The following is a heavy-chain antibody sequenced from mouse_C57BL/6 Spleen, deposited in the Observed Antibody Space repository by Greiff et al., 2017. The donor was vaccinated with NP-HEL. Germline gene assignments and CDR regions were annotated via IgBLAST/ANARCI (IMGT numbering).Heavy chain of an antibody. V-gene: IGHV1-82*01. CDR3: AREERIYYGTFDY. Sequence: QVQLQQSGPELVKPGASVKISCKASGYAFSSSWMNWVKQRPGKGLEWIGRIYPGDGDTNYNGKFKGKATLTADKSSSTAYMQLSSLTSEDSAVYFCAREERIYYGTFDYWGQGTTLTVSS. CDR2: IYPGDGDT. J-gene: IGHJ2*01. CDR1: GYAFSSSW. D-gene: IGHD2-1*01.